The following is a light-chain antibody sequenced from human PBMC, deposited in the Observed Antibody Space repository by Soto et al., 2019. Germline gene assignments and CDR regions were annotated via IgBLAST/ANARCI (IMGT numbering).Light chain of an antibody. CDR3: QQYNKWPSWT. CDR2: GAS. V-gene: IGKV3-15*01. Sequence: EKVMTQSPATLSMSPGERATLSCRASQSVCSYLAWYQQKPGQAPRLLIYGASTRATGIPARFSGSGSGTEFTLTISSLQSEDFAVYYCQQYNKWPSWTFGQGT. J-gene: IGKJ1*01. CDR1: QSVCSY.